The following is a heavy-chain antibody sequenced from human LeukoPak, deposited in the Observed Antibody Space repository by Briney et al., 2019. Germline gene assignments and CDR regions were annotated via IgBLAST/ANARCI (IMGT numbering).Heavy chain of an antibody. J-gene: IGHJ5*02. CDR3: ARPGRPAYYYDSSGYPNWFDP. Sequence: SETLSLTCAVYGGSFSGYYWSWIRQPPGKGLEWIGEINHSGSTNYNPSLKSRVTISVDTSKNQFSLKLSSVTAADTAVYYCARPGRPAYYYDSSGYPNWFDPWGQGTLVTVSS. V-gene: IGHV4-34*01. CDR2: INHSGST. CDR1: GGSFSGYY. D-gene: IGHD3-22*01.